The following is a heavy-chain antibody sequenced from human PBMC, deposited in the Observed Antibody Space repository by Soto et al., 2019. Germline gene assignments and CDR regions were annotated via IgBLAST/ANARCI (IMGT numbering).Heavy chain of an antibody. D-gene: IGHD6-19*01. J-gene: IGHJ6*02. CDR3: AMLGGWSGGSSGMDV. CDR1: GLIFSDYH. V-gene: IGHV3-72*01. Sequence: EVQLVESGGGLVQPGGSLRLSCAASGLIFSDYHMDWVRQAPGKGLEWVGRIRRKANSYTTEYAASVKGRFTISRDGSKNSLYLKMNSLKSEDTAVYYCAMLGGWSGGSSGMDVWGQGTTVTVSS. CDR2: IRRKANSYTT.